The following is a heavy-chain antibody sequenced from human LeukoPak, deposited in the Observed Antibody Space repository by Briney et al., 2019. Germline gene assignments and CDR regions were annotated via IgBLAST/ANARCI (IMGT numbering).Heavy chain of an antibody. CDR1: GFTFSSYS. Sequence: GGSLRLSCAASGFTFSSYSMNWVRQAPGKGLEWVSSISSSSSYIYYADSVKGRFTISRDKAKNSLYLQMNSLRAEDTAVYYCARDGDSSGYYAAFDIWGQGTMVTVSS. D-gene: IGHD3-22*01. CDR3: ARDGDSSGYYAAFDI. V-gene: IGHV3-21*01. CDR2: ISSSSSYI. J-gene: IGHJ3*02.